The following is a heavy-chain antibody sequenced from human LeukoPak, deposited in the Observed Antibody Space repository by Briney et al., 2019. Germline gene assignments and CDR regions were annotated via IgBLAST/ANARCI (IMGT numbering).Heavy chain of an antibody. J-gene: IGHJ6*02. CDR2: IYSGGST. CDR3: ARDRVVAATPLYYYSMDV. V-gene: IGHV3-66*01. D-gene: IGHD2-15*01. CDR1: GFTVSSNY. Sequence: GGSLRLSCAASGFTVSSNYMSWVRQAPGKGLEWVSVIYSGGSTYYADSVKGRFTISRDNSKNTLYLQMNSLRAEDTAVYYCARDRVVAATPLYYYSMDVWGQGTTVTVSS.